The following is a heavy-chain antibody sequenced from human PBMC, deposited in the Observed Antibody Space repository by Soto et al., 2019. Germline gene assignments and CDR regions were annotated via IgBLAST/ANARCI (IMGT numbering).Heavy chain of an antibody. J-gene: IGHJ6*02. CDR3: ARGPDYYDSTGGYYYYGMDV. CDR1: GYTFTSYD. V-gene: IGHV1-8*01. CDR2: MNPNSGNT. Sequence: ASVKVSCKASGYTFTSYDINWVRQATGQGLEWMGWMNPNSGNTGYAQKFQGRVTMTRNTSISTAYMELSSLRSEDTAVYYCARGPDYYDSTGGYYYYGMDVWGQGTTVTVSS. D-gene: IGHD3-22*01.